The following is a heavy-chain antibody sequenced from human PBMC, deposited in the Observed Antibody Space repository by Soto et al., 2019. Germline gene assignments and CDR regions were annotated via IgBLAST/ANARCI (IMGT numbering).Heavy chain of an antibody. V-gene: IGHV4-30-4*01. CDR1: GGSISSGDYH. Sequence: QVQLQESGPGLVKPSQTLSLTCTDSGGSISSGDYHWSLIRQPPGKGLEWIGYIYYSGSTYYNPSLKSRVTMSIDTSKNQFSLKLSSVTAADTAVYYCAREPQGFYYDSSGFENDYWGQGALVTVSS. J-gene: IGHJ4*02. CDR2: IYYSGST. CDR3: AREPQGFYYDSSGFENDY. D-gene: IGHD3-22*01.